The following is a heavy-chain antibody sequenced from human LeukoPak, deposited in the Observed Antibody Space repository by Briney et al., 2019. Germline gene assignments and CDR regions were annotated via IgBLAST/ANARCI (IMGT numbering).Heavy chain of an antibody. CDR2: FYTSGHT. D-gene: IGHD2-8*01. CDR1: GGSINSGSYY. CDR3: ARGGGYCTNGVCYRVLLRYYYYMDV. V-gene: IGHV4-61*09. Sequence: PSETLSLTCTVSGGSINSGSYYWSWIRQPAGKGLEWMGHFYTSGHTSYNPSLKSRVTISVDTSKNQFSLKLSSVTAADTAVYYCARGGGYCTNGVCYRVLLRYYYYMDVWGKGTTVTVSS. J-gene: IGHJ6*03.